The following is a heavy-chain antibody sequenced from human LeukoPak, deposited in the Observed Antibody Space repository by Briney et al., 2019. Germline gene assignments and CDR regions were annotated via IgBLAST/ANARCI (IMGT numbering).Heavy chain of an antibody. D-gene: IGHD6-13*01. V-gene: IGHV3-7*01. CDR2: IGQDGSLI. J-gene: IGHJ3*01. CDR3: ARDVGYSYGPKYDAFDL. Sequence: GGSLRLSCAASGFAFSRYWIGWVRQAPGKGLEWLANIGQDGSLINYAGSVKGRFTISRDNAKNLLFLQMDSLRGEDTAVYFCARDVGYSYGPKYDAFDLWGQGTMVTVSA. CDR1: GFAFSRYW.